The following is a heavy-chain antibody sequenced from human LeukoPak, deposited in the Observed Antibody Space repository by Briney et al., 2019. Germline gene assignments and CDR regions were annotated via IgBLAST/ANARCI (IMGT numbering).Heavy chain of an antibody. D-gene: IGHD3-10*01. V-gene: IGHV1-18*01. CDR2: ISAYNGNT. CDR1: GYTFTSYG. CDR3: AREDGSGSYYAVY. J-gene: IGHJ4*02. Sequence: ASVKVSCKASGYTFTSYGISWVGRPPGQGLDWRGWISAYNGNTNYAQKLQGRVTMTTDTSTSTAYMELRSLRSDDTAVYYCAREDGSGSYYAVYWGQGTLVTVSS.